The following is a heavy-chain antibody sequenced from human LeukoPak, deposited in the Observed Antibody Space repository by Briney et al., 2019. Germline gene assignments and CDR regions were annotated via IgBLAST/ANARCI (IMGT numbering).Heavy chain of an antibody. D-gene: IGHD1-1*01. CDR3: ARDTKN. CDR1: GGSISSGSYY. CDR2: IYTSGST. J-gene: IGHJ4*02. Sequence: SETLSLTCTVSGGSISSGSYYWSWIRQPAGKGLEWIGRIYTSGSTNYNPSLKSRVTISVDTSKNQFSLKLNSVTAADTAVYYCARDTKNWGQGTLVTVSS. V-gene: IGHV4-61*02.